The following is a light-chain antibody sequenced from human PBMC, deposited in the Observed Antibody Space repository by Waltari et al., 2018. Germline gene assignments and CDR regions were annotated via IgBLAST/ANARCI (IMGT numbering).Light chain of an antibody. CDR1: TSISSY. CDR3: QQSYSTPRT. V-gene: IGKV1-39*01. CDR2: AAS. J-gene: IGKJ2*01. Sequence: DIQMTQSPSSLSASVGDRVTVTCRTSTSISSYLNWYQQKPGKSPKLLIYAASSLQSGVPSRFSVSGSGTDFTLTISSRQPEDCATYYCQQSYSTPRTFGQGTKLEIK.